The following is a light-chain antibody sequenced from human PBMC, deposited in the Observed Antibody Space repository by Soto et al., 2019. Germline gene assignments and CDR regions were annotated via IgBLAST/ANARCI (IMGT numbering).Light chain of an antibody. CDR2: DAS. J-gene: IGKJ2*01. V-gene: IGKV3-11*01. CDR3: QQAGT. CDR1: QSVSSY. Sequence: EIVLTQSPATLSLSPGERATLSCRASQSVSSYLAWYQQKPGQAPRLLIYDASNRATGIPARFSGSVSGTDFTLTISSLEPEDFAVYYCQQAGTFGQGTKLEIK.